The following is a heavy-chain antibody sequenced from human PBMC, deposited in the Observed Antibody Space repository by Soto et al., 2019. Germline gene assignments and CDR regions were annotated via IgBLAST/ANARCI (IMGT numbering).Heavy chain of an antibody. CDR2: SGSGGRT. CDR1: GFTLSSYA. CDR3: ARAVGSTLY. V-gene: IGHV3-23*01. J-gene: IGHJ4*02. D-gene: IGHD2-2*03. Sequence: GGSLRLSCTSSGFTLSSYAMAWVRHATGKGLEGGSASGSGGRTYYADSAKGRFIVSRDNSRSTVFLQMNSLRVGDTAMYYCARAVGSTLYWGQGTLVTVSS.